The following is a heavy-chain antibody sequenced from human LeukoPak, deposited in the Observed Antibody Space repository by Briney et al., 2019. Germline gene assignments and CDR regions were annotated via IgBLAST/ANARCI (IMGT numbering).Heavy chain of an antibody. CDR3: AREPVDNFDY. CDR1: GFTFSSYR. V-gene: IGHV3-74*01. CDR2: INSDGSST. D-gene: IGHD3/OR15-3a*01. J-gene: IGHJ4*02. Sequence: GGSLRLSCAASGFTFSSYRMHWVRHAPRKRPVWVSRINSDGSSTSYADSVKGRFTISRDNAKNTLYLQMNSLRAEDTAVYYCAREPVDNFDYWGQGTLVTVSS.